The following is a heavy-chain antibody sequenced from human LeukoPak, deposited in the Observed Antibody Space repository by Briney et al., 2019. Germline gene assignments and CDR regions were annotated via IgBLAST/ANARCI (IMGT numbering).Heavy chain of an antibody. V-gene: IGHV4-39*07. Sequence: PSETLSLTCTVSGGSISSSSYYWGWIRQPPGKGLEWIGSIYYSGSTYYNPSLKSRVTISVDTSKNQFSLKLSSVTAADTAVYYCARSPWGLVGYYYMDVWGKGTTVTVSS. D-gene: IGHD2-8*02. CDR2: IYYSGST. CDR3: ARSPWGLVGYYYMDV. J-gene: IGHJ6*03. CDR1: GGSISSSSYY.